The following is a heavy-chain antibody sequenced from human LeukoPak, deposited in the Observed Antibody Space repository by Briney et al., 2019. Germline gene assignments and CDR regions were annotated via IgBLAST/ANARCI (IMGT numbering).Heavy chain of an antibody. CDR3: AKNITVAGTSWHIDY. CDR1: GFTFSSYA. CDR2: VSHNGVTT. J-gene: IGHJ4*02. D-gene: IGHD4-11*01. V-gene: IGHV3-23*01. Sequence: GESLRLSCAASGFTFSSYAMSWVRQAPGKGLEWVSVVSHNGVTTYYADSVRGRLSISRDNSKNTVYLQMNSLRADDTAVYYCAKNITVAGTSWHIDYWGQGTLVTVSS.